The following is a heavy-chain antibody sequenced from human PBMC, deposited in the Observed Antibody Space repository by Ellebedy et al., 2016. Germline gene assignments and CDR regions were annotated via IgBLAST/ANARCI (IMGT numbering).Heavy chain of an antibody. CDR3: ARDRDSNYGDY. V-gene: IGHV1-2*02. CDR2: INPKSGGT. CDR1: GYTFTDHY. J-gene: IGHJ4*02. Sequence: ASVKVSXXASGYTFTDHYMHWVRQAPGQGLEWMGWINPKSGGTNYAQNLQGRVTMTTDTSTSTAYMELRSLRSDDTAVYYCARDRDSNYGDYWGQGTLVTVSS. D-gene: IGHD4-11*01.